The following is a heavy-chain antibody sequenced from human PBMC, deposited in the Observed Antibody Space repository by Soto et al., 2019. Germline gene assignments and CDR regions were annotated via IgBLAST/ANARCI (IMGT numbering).Heavy chain of an antibody. CDR2: IYYSGST. Sequence: QVQLQESGPGLVKPSQTLSLTCTVSGGSISSGGYYWSWIRQHPGKGLEWLGYIYYSGSTYYNPSLKSRVTISVDTSKNQFSLKLSSVTAADTAVYYCARGGGPSIAARPGHFDYWGQGTLVTVSS. CDR1: GGSISSGGYY. D-gene: IGHD6-6*01. V-gene: IGHV4-31*03. CDR3: ARGGGPSIAARPGHFDY. J-gene: IGHJ4*02.